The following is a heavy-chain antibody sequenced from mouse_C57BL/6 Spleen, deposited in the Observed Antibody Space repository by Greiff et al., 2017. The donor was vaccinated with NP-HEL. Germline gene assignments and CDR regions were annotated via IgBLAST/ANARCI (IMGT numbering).Heavy chain of an antibody. Sequence: QVQLQQSGAELVRPGSSVKLSCKASGYTFTSYWMHWVKQRPIQGLEWIGNIDPSDSETHYNQKFKDKATLTVDKSSSTAYMQLSSLTSEDSAVYYCARSDSSGLMDYWGQGTSVTVSS. J-gene: IGHJ4*01. D-gene: IGHD3-2*02. CDR1: GYTFTSYW. V-gene: IGHV1-52*01. CDR2: IDPSDSET. CDR3: ARSDSSGLMDY.